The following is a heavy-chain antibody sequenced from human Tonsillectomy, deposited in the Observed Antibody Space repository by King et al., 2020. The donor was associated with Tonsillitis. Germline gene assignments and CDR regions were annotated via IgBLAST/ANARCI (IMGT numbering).Heavy chain of an antibody. CDR2: IKQDGSEK. J-gene: IGHJ4*01. CDR3: ARDLRGYSYGSSFFDY. V-gene: IGHV3-7*01. CDR1: GFTFSSYW. D-gene: IGHD5-18*01. Sequence: VQLVESGGGVVQPGGSLRLSCSASGFTFSSYWMTWVRQAPGKGLEWVANIKQDGSEKYYVDSVKGRFTISRDNTKKSLYLQMNSLRVEDTAVYYCARDLRGYSYGSSFFDYWGQGTLVTVSS.